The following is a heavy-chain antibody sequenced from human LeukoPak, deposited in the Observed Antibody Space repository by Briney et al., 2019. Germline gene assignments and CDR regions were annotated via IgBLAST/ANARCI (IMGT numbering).Heavy chain of an antibody. CDR1: GYTFTSYY. CDR3: ASAGIISGYDQGSFDY. D-gene: IGHD5-12*01. V-gene: IGHV1-46*01. Sequence: GASVKVSCKASGYTFTSYYMHWVRQAPGQGLEWMGIINPSGGSTSYAQKFQGRVTMTRDMSTSTVYMELSSLRSEDTAVYYCASAGIISGYDQGSFDYWGQGTLVTVSS. J-gene: IGHJ4*02. CDR2: INPSGGST.